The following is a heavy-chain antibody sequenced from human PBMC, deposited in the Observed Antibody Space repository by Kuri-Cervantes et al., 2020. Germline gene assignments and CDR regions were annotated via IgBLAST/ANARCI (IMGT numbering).Heavy chain of an antibody. J-gene: IGHJ1*01. CDR1: GYTFTGYY. CDR2: INPNSGGT. Sequence: ASVKVSCKASGYTFTGYYMHWVRQAPGQGLEWMGWINPNSGGTNYAQKFQGRVTMTRDTSISTAYMELSRLRSDDTAVYYCATPPGLVGATRLYFQHWGQGTLVTVSS. D-gene: IGHD1-26*01. CDR3: ATPPGLVGATRLYFQH. V-gene: IGHV1-2*02.